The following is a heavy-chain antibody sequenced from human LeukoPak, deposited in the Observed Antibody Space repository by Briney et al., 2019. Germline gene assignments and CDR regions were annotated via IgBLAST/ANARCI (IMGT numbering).Heavy chain of an antibody. D-gene: IGHD4-17*01. J-gene: IGHJ4*02. CDR3: ATDTGHGYFES. CDR1: GFIFSNYW. Sequence: GGSLRLSCSASGFIFSNYWMSWLRQAPGKELEWVANIRQEGIKKNYVDSVEGRFTISRDNAQNSVYLQMTSLRAEDTAVYYCATDTGHGYFESWGQGTLVTVSS. CDR2: IRQEGIKK. V-gene: IGHV3-7*01.